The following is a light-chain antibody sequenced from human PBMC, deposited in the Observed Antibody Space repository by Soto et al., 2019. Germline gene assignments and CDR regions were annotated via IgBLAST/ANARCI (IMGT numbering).Light chain of an antibody. V-gene: IGLV2-23*01. CDR2: EGS. Sequence: QSVLTQPASVSGSPGQSITISCTGTNSDVGSYNLVSWYQQHPGKAPKLMIYEGSKRPSGVSNRFSGSKSGNTASLTISGLQADEEADYFCCSYAGSSTYVFGTGTKLTVL. CDR3: CSYAGSSTYV. CDR1: NSDVGSYNL. J-gene: IGLJ1*01.